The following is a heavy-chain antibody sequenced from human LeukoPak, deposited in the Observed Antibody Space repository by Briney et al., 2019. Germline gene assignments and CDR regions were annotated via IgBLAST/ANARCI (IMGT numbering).Heavy chain of an antibody. CDR3: ARDRDEYYDSSGYSDY. J-gene: IGHJ4*02. V-gene: IGHV1-69*04. Sequence: GASVKVSCKASGGTFSSYAISWVRQAPGQGLEWMGRIIPILGIANYAQKFQGRVTITADNSTSTAYMELSSLRSEDTAVYYCARDRDEYYDSSGYSDYWGQGTLVTVSS. CDR2: IIPILGIA. CDR1: GGTFSSYA. D-gene: IGHD3-22*01.